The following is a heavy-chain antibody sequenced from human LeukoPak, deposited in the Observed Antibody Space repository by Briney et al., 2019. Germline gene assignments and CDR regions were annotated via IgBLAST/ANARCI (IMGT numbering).Heavy chain of an antibody. CDR1: GFTVSSNY. J-gene: IGHJ4*02. Sequence: GGSLRLSCAASGFTVSSNYMSWVRQAQGKGLEWVSVIYSGGSTYYADSVKGRFTISRDNSKNTLYLQMNSLRAEDTAVYYCARDTTNYFDYWGQGTLVTVSS. D-gene: IGHD1-26*01. CDR3: ARDTTNYFDY. V-gene: IGHV3-53*01. CDR2: IYSGGST.